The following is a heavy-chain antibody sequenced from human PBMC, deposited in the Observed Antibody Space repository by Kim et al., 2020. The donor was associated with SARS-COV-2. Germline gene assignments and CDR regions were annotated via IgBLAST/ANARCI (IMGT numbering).Heavy chain of an antibody. Sequence: GGSLRLSCAASGFTFSSYAMHWVRQAPGKGLEWVAVISYDGSNKYYADSVKGRFTISRDNSKNTLYLQMNSLRAEDTAVYYCARDPLNYYDYVWGSLLRGIDYWGQGTLVTVSS. CDR1: GFTFSSYA. J-gene: IGHJ4*02. V-gene: IGHV3-30-3*01. D-gene: IGHD3-16*01. CDR2: ISYDGSNK. CDR3: ARDPLNYYDYVWGSLLRGIDY.